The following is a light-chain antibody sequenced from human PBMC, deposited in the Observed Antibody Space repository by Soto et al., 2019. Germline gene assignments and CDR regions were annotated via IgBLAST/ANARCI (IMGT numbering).Light chain of an antibody. V-gene: IGKV3-20*01. CDR2: GAS. CDR1: QSVTSGY. CDR3: QHYSSSPPAIT. Sequence: EIVLTQSPGTLSLSPGEIATLSFSASQSVTSGYLAWYQQQPNQAPRLLIYGASYRATGIPDRFSGGGSGTDFTLTISRLEPEDFAVYYCQHYSSSPPAITFGQGTRLENK. J-gene: IGKJ5*01.